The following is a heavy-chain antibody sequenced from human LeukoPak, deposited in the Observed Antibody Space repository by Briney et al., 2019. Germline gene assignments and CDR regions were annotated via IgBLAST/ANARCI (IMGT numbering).Heavy chain of an antibody. CDR3: VKDGWES. D-gene: IGHD1-26*01. Sequence: GGSLRLSCAASGFTLSHYAMSWVRQAPGKGLEWVSASINGGDTHCADCVKGRFNISRDDSKNTLYLQMNNLRAEDTAVYHCVKDGWESWGQGTLVTVSS. CDR1: GFTLSHYA. CDR2: SINGGDT. V-gene: IGHV3-23*01. J-gene: IGHJ4*02.